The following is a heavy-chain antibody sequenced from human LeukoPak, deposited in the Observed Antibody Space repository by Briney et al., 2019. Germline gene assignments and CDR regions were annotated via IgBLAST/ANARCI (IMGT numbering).Heavy chain of an antibody. J-gene: IGHJ4*02. D-gene: IGHD3-10*01. CDR2: IRYDGRNK. V-gene: IGHV3-30*02. CDR3: AANDFFGSQPFDY. Sequence: GGSLRLSCAASGFIFSSYGMQWVRQAPGKGLEWVAFIRYDGRNKYYADTVEGRFTISRDNSKNTLYLEMNSLRPEDTAVYYCAANDFFGSQPFDYWGQGTLVTVSS. CDR1: GFIFSSYG.